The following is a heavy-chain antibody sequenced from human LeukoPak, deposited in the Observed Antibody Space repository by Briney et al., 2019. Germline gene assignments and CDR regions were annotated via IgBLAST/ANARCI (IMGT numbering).Heavy chain of an antibody. J-gene: IGHJ4*02. CDR2: IIPMFGTA. CDR1: GGTLSSYA. CDR3: AREGYCSGGSCYPRHYFDH. V-gene: IGHV1-69*05. D-gene: IGHD2-15*01. Sequence: SVKVSCKASGGTLSSYAISWVRQAPGQGLEWMGGIIPMFGTANYAQKFHGRVTITTDESTSTAYMELSSLRSEDTAVYYCAREGYCSGGSCYPRHYFDHWGQGILVTVSS.